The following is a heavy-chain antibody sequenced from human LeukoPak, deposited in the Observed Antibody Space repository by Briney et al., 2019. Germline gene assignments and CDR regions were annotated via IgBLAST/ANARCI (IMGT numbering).Heavy chain of an antibody. J-gene: IGHJ4*02. CDR2: INHSGST. D-gene: IGHD6-13*01. CDR3: AREGSRRVFDY. CDR1: GGSSSGYY. V-gene: IGHV4-34*01. Sequence: PSETLSLTCAVYGGSSSGYYWSWIRQPPGKGLEWIGEINHSGSTNYNPSLKSRVTISVDTSKNQFSLKLSSVTAADTAVYYCAREGSRRVFDYWGQGTLVTVSS.